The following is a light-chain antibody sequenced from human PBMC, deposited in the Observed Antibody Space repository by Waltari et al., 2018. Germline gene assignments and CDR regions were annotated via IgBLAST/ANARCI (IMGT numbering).Light chain of an antibody. CDR3: SSYTNNRTRV. CDR2: EVS. Sequence: QSALTQPASVSGSPGQSTTISCTGTSSDVGGYKYVSWYQPHPRKAPKLIIYEVSNRPSGVSSRFSGSKSGSTASLTISGLQAEDEADYYCSSYTNNRTRVFGGGTRLTVL. V-gene: IGLV2-14*01. CDR1: SSDVGGYKY. J-gene: IGLJ2*01.